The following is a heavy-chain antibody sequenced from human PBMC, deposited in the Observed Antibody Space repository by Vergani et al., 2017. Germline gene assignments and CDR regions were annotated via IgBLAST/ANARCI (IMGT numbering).Heavy chain of an antibody. CDR2: ICHTEDT. Sequence: QVQLQESGPGLVKPPGTLSLTCAVSGDSISSNNCWTWVRQPPGKGLEWIGEICHTEDTKYSPSLKSRVTVSVDESRNLFSLRLNSVTAADTAVYYCATSGYRRWGYYFDYWRQGILVTVSS. CDR3: ATSGYRRWGYYFDY. D-gene: IGHD2-2*02. J-gene: IGHJ4*02. V-gene: IGHV4-4*03. CDR1: GDSISSNNC.